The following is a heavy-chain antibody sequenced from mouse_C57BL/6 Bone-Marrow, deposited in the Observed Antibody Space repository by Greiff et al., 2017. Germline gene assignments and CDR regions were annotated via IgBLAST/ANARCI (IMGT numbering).Heavy chain of an antibody. CDR3: ARDDGVPFDV. CDR2: ILPGSGST. V-gene: IGHV1-9*01. CDR1: GYTFTGYW. D-gene: IGHD1-1*02. J-gene: IGHJ1*03. Sequence: QVQLQQSGAELMKPGASVQLSCKATGYTFTGYWIEWVKQRPGHGLEWIGEILPGSGSTNYTEKFKGKAPFPADTSSNTAYMQLSSLTTEDSAIYYCARDDGVPFDVWGTGTTVTVSS.